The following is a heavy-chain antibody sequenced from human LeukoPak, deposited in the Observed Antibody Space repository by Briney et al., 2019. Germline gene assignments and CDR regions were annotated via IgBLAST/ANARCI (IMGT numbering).Heavy chain of an antibody. D-gene: IGHD3-22*01. CDR1: GYSFTSHW. CDR2: IYPGDSDT. CDR3: ARLNDYDSSGYYYVVDY. V-gene: IGHV5-51*07. J-gene: IGHJ4*02. Sequence: GESLKISCKASGYSFTSHWIGWVHQMPGKGLEWMGIIYPGDSDTRYSPSFQGQVTISADKSISTASLQWSSLKASDTAMYYCARLNDYDSSGYYYVVDYWGQGTLVTVSS.